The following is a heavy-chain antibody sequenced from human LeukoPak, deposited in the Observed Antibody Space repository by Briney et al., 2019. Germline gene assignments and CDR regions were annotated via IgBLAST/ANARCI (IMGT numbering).Heavy chain of an antibody. CDR2: IYGSGVST. CDR1: GFTFNSCW. J-gene: IGHJ4*02. CDR3: AKDLGLSVGSTPFDY. Sequence: GGSLRLSCAASGFTFNSCWMTWVRQAPGKGLEWVSSIYGSGVSTFYADSVQGRFTISRDNFQNTLSLQMNSLRADDTAVYYCAKDLGLSVGSTPFDYWGQGTLVTVSS. D-gene: IGHD1-26*01. V-gene: IGHV3-23*01.